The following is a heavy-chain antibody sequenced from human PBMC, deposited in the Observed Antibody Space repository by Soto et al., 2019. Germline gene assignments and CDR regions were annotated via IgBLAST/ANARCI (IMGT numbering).Heavy chain of an antibody. V-gene: IGHV3-74*01. J-gene: IGHJ6*02. Sequence: EVQLVESGGGLIQPGGSLRLSCAASGFTFSSHWMHWVRQGSGKGLVWVSRINTDASTTNYADSVRGRFTISRDNAKDTVFLQMNSLTAEDTAVYYCARGVRNYYAVDGWGQGTTVTVSS. CDR2: INTDASTT. CDR3: ARGVRNYYAVDG. CDR1: GFTFSSHW.